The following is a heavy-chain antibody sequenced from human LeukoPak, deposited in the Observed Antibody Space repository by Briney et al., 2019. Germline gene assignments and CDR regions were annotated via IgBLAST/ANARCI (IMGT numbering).Heavy chain of an antibody. J-gene: IGHJ4*02. V-gene: IGHV4-39*07. D-gene: IGHD1-26*01. CDR1: GGSISSSSYY. Sequence: KPSETLSLTCTVSGGSISSSSYYWGWIRQPPGKGLEWIGSIYYSGSTYYNPSLKSRVTISVDTSKNQFSLKLSSVTAADTAVYYCARDGGTWELLSPSFDYWGQGTLVXVSS. CDR2: IYYSGST. CDR3: ARDGGTWELLSPSFDY.